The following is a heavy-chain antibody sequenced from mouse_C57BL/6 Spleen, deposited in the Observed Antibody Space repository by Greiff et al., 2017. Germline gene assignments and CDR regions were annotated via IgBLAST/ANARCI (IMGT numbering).Heavy chain of an antibody. J-gene: IGHJ3*01. Sequence: QVQLQQPGAELVRPGTSVKLSCKASGYTFTSYWMHWVKQRPGQGLEWIGLIDPSDSYTNYNQKFKGKATLTVDTSSSTAYMQLSSLTSEDSAVYYCARSLTTTPFAYWGQGTLVTVSA. D-gene: IGHD1-1*01. CDR2: IDPSDSYT. V-gene: IGHV1-59*01. CDR1: GYTFTSYW. CDR3: ARSLTTTPFAY.